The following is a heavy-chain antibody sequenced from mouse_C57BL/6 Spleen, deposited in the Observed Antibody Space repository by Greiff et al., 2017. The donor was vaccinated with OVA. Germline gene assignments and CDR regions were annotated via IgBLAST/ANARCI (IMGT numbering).Heavy chain of an antibody. Sequence: EVKLEESGGGLVQPKGSLKLSCAASGFSFNTYAMNWVRQAPGKGLEWVARIRSKSNNYATYYADSVKDRFTISRDDSESMLYLQMNNLKTEDTAMYYCVGSNFWYFDVWGTGTTVTVSS. CDR2: IRSKSNNYAT. D-gene: IGHD2-5*01. CDR1: GFSFNTYA. J-gene: IGHJ1*03. V-gene: IGHV10-1*01. CDR3: VGSNFWYFDV.